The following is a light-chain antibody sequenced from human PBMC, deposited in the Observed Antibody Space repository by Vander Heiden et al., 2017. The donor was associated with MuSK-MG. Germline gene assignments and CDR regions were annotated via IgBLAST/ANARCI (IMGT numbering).Light chain of an antibody. V-gene: IGLV2-23*02. CDR2: EVT. CDR3: CSYAGSKTPMV. J-gene: IGLJ3*02. CDR1: SSDVGGYNL. Sequence: QSALTQPASVSGSPGQSITISCTGTSSDVGGYNLVSWYQQHPGKVPKVMIYEVTKRPSGVSDRFSGSRSGNTASLTISGLQAEDEADYYCCSYAGSKTPMVFGGGTKLTVL.